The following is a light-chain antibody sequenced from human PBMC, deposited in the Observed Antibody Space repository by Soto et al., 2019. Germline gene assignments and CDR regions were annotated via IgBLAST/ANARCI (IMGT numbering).Light chain of an antibody. CDR1: QNLGTLY. J-gene: IGKJ1*01. CDR3: QQYGSSGT. V-gene: IGKV3-20*01. Sequence: EIVLTHSPATLSLSPLEIGTLSFSASQNLGTLYLAWFQQKSGQAPRLLIYGASTRATGIPARFSGSGSGKEFTLTISSLQSEDFAVYYCQQYGSSGTFGQGTKVDIK. CDR2: GAS.